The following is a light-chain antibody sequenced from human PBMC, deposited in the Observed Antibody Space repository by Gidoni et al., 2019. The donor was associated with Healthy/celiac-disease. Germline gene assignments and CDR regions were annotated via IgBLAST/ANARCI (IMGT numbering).Light chain of an antibody. J-gene: IGLJ3*02. CDR3: LLSYSGPQ. CDR2: DTS. V-gene: IGLV7-46*01. Sequence: QAVVTQEPSLTVSPGGTVTLTCGSSTGAVTSGHSPYWFQQKPGQAPRTLIYDTSNKHSWTPARFSGSLLGGKAALTLSGAQPEDEAEYYCLLSYSGPQFGGGTKLTVL. CDR1: TGAVTSGHS.